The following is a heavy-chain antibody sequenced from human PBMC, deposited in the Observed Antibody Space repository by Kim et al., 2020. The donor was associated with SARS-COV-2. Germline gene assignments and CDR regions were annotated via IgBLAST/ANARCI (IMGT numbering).Heavy chain of an antibody. Sequence: GESLKISCKGSGYSFTSYWIGWVRQMPGKGLEWMGIIYPGDSDTRYSPSFQGQVTISADKSISTAYLQWSSLKASDTAMYYCARQGVVVRAGQDYYYYYGMDVWGQGTTVTVSS. CDR3: ARQGVVVRAGQDYYYYYGMDV. V-gene: IGHV5-51*01. J-gene: IGHJ6*02. CDR2: IYPGDSDT. D-gene: IGHD2-2*01. CDR1: GYSFTSYW.